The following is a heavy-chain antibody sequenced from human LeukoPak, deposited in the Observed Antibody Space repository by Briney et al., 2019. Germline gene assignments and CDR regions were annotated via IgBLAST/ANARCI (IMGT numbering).Heavy chain of an antibody. J-gene: IGHJ4*02. D-gene: IGHD3-10*02. CDR3: ARDFHPYYVATGPPYFDY. CDR1: GYTFTGYH. CDR2: INPHSGGT. V-gene: IGHV1-2*02. Sequence: ASVKVSCKASGYTFTGYHMHWVRQAPGQGLEWMGWINPHSGGTNYAQKFQGRITMTTDTSTSTAYMELRSLRSDDTAVYYCARDFHPYYVATGPPYFDYWGQGTLVTVSS.